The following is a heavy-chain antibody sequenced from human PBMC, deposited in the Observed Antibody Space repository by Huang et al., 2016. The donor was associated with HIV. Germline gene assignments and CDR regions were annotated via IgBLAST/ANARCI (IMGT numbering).Heavy chain of an antibody. J-gene: IGHJ4*02. V-gene: IGHV3-30*18. CDR2: ISYDAKTK. Sequence: QVQLVASGGGVVQPGRSLRISCAASGFTFSSYGMPWVRQAPGKGVEWVAVISYDAKTKYYADSVKGRFSISRDNSKTTVYLQLNSLRLEDTAVYYCAKGGSAAAVLDFWGQGTLVTVSS. CDR3: AKGGSAAAVLDF. CDR1: GFTFSSYG. D-gene: IGHD6-13*01.